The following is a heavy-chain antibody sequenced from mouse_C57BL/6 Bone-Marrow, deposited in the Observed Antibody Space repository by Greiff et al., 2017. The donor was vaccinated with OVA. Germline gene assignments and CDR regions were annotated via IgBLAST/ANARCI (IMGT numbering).Heavy chain of an antibody. CDR1: GYAFSSSW. CDR2: IYPGDGDT. V-gene: IGHV1-82*01. J-gene: IGHJ2*01. CDR3: ARILPYYFDY. Sequence: QVQLKESGPELVKPGASVKISCKASGYAFSSSWMNWVKQRPGKGLEWIGRIYPGDGDTNYNGKFKGKATLTADKSSSTAYMQLSSLTSEDSAVYFCARILPYYFDYWGQGTTLTVSS.